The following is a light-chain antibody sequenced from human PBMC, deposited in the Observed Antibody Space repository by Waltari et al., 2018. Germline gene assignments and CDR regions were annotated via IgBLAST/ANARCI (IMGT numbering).Light chain of an antibody. CDR2: AAS. CDR1: QTINNY. Sequence: DIQMTQSPSSLSAPAGDRVTITCRACQTINNYVNWYRPKQGKAPTPLIYAASTLQSGVPSRFRGSGGGTLFTLTISSLQPEDFATYFCHQTFSLPNSFGQGTKVDI. J-gene: IGKJ2*03. V-gene: IGKV1-39*01. CDR3: HQTFSLPNS.